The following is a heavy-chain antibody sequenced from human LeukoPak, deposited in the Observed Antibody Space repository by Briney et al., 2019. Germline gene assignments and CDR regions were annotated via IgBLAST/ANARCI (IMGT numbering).Heavy chain of an antibody. CDR2: IYYSGST. CDR1: GDSISTGDYY. D-gene: IGHD5-12*01. J-gene: IGHJ4*02. CDR3: ARDRGPYSGYDSYYFDY. V-gene: IGHV4-31*03. Sequence: TSETLSLTCTVSGDSISTGDYYWSWIRQHPGKGLEWIGYIYYSGSTYYNPSLKSRVTISVDTSKNQFSLKLSSVTAADTAVYYCARDRGPYSGYDSYYFDYWGQGTLVTVSS.